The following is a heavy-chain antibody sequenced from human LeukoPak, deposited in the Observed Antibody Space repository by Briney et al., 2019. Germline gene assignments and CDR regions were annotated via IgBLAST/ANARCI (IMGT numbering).Heavy chain of an antibody. V-gene: IGHV3-21*01. CDR3: ARDAPIVVVVAATRGAPDY. CDR2: ISGSSGYI. Sequence: GGSLRLSCAASGFSFSSYDMNWVRQAPGRGLEWVSSISGSSGYIHYADSLKGRFTISRDNARNSLYLQMNSLRDEDTAVYYCARDAPIVVVVAATRGAPDYWGQGTLVTVSS. D-gene: IGHD2-15*01. CDR1: GFSFSSYD. J-gene: IGHJ4*02.